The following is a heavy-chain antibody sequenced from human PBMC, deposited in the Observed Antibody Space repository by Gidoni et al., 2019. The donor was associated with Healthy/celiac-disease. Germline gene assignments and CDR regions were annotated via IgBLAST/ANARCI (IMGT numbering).Heavy chain of an antibody. CDR2: IDWNSGSL. CDR3: VKSRGPYYHYYGVDV. CDR1: GLSVDDYA. Sequence: EVQLVESGGGLVQSGRSLRLSCAASGLSVDDYAMHWVRQGPGKGLEWVSGIDWNSGSLDYADSAKGRFTISRDNAKNSLFLQMNSLRVEDTALYYCVKSRGPYYHYYGVDVWGPGTTVTVSS. V-gene: IGHV3-9*01. J-gene: IGHJ6*02.